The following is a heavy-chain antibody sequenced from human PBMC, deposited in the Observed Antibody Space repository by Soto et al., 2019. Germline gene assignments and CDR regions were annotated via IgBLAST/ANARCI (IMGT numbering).Heavy chain of an antibody. J-gene: IGHJ3*02. V-gene: IGHV3-33*01. CDR2: IWYDGSNK. CDR3: AGVTDYGDYGAFDI. Sequence: GGSLRLSGAASGFTFSSYGMHWVRQAPGKGLEWVAVIWYDGSNKYYADSVKGRFTISRDNSKNTLYLQMNSLRAEDTAVYYCAGVTDYGDYGAFDIWGQGTMVTVPS. D-gene: IGHD4-17*01. CDR1: GFTFSSYG.